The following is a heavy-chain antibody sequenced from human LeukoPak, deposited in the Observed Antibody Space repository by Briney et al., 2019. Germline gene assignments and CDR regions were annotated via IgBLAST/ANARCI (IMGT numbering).Heavy chain of an antibody. CDR1: GGSVSSGSYY. V-gene: IGHV4-61*01. CDR2: IYYSGST. J-gene: IGHJ3*02. CDR3: AREIRGYYGSGSDAFDI. D-gene: IGHD3-10*01. Sequence: PSETLSLTCTVSGGSVSSGSYYWSWIRQPPGKGLEWIGYIYYSGSTNYNPSLKSRVTISVDTSKNQFSLKLSSVTAADTAVYYCAREIRGYYGSGSDAFDIWGQGTMVTVSS.